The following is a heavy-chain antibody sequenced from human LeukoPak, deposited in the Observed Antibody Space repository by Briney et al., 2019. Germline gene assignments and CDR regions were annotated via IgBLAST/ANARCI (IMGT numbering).Heavy chain of an antibody. CDR2: IYYSGST. CDR1: GASISSYY. D-gene: IGHD3-9*01. V-gene: IGHV4-59*01. Sequence: PSETLSLTCTVSGASISSYYWGWIRQPPGKGLEWLGYIYYSGSTNYNPSLKSQVTISVDTSKNQFSLKLSSVTAADTAVYYCARGAYFDWLLPGYWRQGTLVTVSS. J-gene: IGHJ4*02. CDR3: ARGAYFDWLLPGY.